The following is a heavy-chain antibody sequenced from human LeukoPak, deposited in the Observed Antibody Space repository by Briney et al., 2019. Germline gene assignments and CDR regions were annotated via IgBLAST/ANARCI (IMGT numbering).Heavy chain of an antibody. V-gene: IGHV3-20*04. CDR1: GFTFDDYG. CDR3: ARGYGSVLDY. Sequence: GGSLTLSCTASGFTFDDYGMSWVRQAPGKGLEWVSGINWNGGSTGYADSVKGRFTIYRDNAKNSLYLQMNSLRAEDTALYYCARGYGSVLDYWGQGTLVTVSS. D-gene: IGHD3-10*01. CDR2: INWNGGST. J-gene: IGHJ4*02.